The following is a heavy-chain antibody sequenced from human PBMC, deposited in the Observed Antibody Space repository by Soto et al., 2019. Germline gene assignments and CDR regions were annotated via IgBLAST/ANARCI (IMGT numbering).Heavy chain of an antibody. V-gene: IGHV2-5*02. J-gene: IGHJ5*02. D-gene: IGHD3-16*02. CDR3: AHRRGYGYVWGSYRLNWFDP. CDR1: GFSLSTSGVG. Sequence: QITLKESGPTLVKPTQTLTLTCTFSGFSLSTSGVGVGWIRQPPGKALEWLALIYWDDDNRYSPSLKSRLTITKDTSKNQVVLTMTNMDPVDTATYYCAHRRGYGYVWGSYRLNWFDPWGQGTLVTVSS. CDR2: IYWDDDN.